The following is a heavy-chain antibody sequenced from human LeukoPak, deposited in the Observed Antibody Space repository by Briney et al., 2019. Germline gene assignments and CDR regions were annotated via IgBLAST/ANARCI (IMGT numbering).Heavy chain of an antibody. CDR1: GFTFSTYA. CDR2: VSASGGST. J-gene: IGHJ4*02. CDR3: AKRLSIVDPYFDY. Sequence: GGSLRLSCAASGFTFSTYAMSWVRQAPGKGLEWVSGVSASGGSTNYADSVRGRFTISRDNSKNTLYLQMNSLRAEDTAVYYCAKRLSIVDPYFDYWGQGTLVTVSS. D-gene: IGHD3-22*01. V-gene: IGHV3-23*01.